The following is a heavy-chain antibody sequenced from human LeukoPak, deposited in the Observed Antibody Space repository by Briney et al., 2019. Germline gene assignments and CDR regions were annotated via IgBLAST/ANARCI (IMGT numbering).Heavy chain of an antibody. J-gene: IGHJ3*02. Sequence: STNYNPSLKIRVTMSVDTSKNQFSLKLSSVTAADTVVYYCARDSDYYDSSGYYYAGAFDIWGQGTMVTVSS. D-gene: IGHD3-22*01. CDR2: ST. V-gene: IGHV4-4*07. CDR3: ARDSDYYDSSGYYYAGAFDI.